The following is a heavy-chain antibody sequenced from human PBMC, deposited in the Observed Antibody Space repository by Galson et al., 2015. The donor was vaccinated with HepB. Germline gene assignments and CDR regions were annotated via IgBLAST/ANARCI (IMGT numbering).Heavy chain of an antibody. CDR2: IAHSGKT. V-gene: IGHV4-34*01. Sequence: ETLSLTCGVSGGSFSLYSWDWIRQSPGKGLEWIGEIAHSGKTNYNPSLKSRVTISIDTSQNQFSLRLTSVTAADTAMYYCARGYYRGYNRRLYFDHWGQGALVTVSS. J-gene: IGHJ4*02. CDR1: GGSFSLYS. CDR3: ARGYYRGYNRRLYFDH. D-gene: IGHD5-24*01.